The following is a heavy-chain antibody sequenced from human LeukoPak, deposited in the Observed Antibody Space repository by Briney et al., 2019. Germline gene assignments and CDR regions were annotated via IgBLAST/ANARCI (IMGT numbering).Heavy chain of an antibody. V-gene: IGHV3-21*04. Sequence: GGSLRLSCAASGFTFSNYTMNWVRQAPGKGLEWVSSISSSSSYIFYADSVKGRFTISRDNAKNSLYLQMNSLTAEDTAVYYCGKGGYTGSYGSIDYLGQGALVTVSS. J-gene: IGHJ4*02. CDR1: GFTFSNYT. CDR3: GKGGYTGSYGSIDY. CDR2: ISSSSSYI. D-gene: IGHD1-26*01.